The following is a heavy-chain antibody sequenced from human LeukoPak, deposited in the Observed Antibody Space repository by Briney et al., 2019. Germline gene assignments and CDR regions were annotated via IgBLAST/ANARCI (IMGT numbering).Heavy chain of an antibody. CDR3: ARETRGYYDYVWGSSCWFDP. D-gene: IGHD3-16*01. CDR2: IYYSGST. Sequence: SETLSLTCTVSGGSISSYYWSWIRQPPGKGLEWIGYIYYSGSTNYDPSLKSRVTISVDTSKNQFSLKLSSVTAADTAVYYCARETRGYYDYVWGSSCWFDPWGQGTLVTVSS. V-gene: IGHV4-59*01. CDR1: GGSISSYY. J-gene: IGHJ5*02.